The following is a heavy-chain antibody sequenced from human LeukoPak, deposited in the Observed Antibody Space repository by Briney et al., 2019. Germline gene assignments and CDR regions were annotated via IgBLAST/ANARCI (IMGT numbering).Heavy chain of an antibody. CDR2: ISATGSGT. V-gene: IGHV3-23*01. CDR3: AKGTDTSGRQNFDF. J-gene: IGHJ4*02. Sequence: GGSLRLSCEASGFTFTSYAMHWARQAPGKGLEWVSSISATGSGTFYADSMNGRFTISRDNAKQTFFLQMKSLRPGDTALYYCAKGTDTSGRQNFDFWGQGTLVTVSS. CDR1: GFTFTSYA. D-gene: IGHD2-15*01.